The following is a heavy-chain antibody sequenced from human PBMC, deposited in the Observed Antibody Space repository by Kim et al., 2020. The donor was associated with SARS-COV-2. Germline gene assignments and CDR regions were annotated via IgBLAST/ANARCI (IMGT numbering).Heavy chain of an antibody. J-gene: IGHJ4*01. D-gene: IGHD3-10*01. Sequence: GGSLRLSCAASGFTFSSYGMHWVRQAPGKGLEWVAVISYDGSNKYYADSVKGRFTISRDNSKNTLYLQMNSLRAEDTAVYYCAKRRGRLLWFGEWSFDY. V-gene: IGHV3-30*18. CDR1: GFTFSSYG. CDR3: AKRRGRLLWFGEWSFDY. CDR2: ISYDGSNK.